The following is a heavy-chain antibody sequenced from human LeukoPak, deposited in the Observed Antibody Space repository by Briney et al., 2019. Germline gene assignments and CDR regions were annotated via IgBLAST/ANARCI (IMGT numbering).Heavy chain of an antibody. CDR3: ARRWNYGRNYYIDV. Sequence: SETLSLTCAVYGGSFSNYYWNWIRQTPGKGLEWLGEINDRGRANYNPSLMSRVTVSVDTFKNQFSLRLTSVTATDTAIYYCARRWNYGRNYYIDVWGKGATVSVSS. CDR1: GGSFSNYY. V-gene: IGHV4-34*01. J-gene: IGHJ6*03. CDR2: INDRGRA. D-gene: IGHD1-7*01.